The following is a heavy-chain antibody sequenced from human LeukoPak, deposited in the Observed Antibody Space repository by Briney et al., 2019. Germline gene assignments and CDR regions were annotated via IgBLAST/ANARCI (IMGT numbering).Heavy chain of an antibody. CDR1: GYTFTSYG. D-gene: IGHD1-26*01. Sequence: VASVKVSCKASGYTFTSYGISWLRQAPGQGLEWMGWISAYNGNTNYAQKLQGRVTMTTDTSTSTAYMELRSLRSDDTAVYYCARDRDSGSYRDFDYWGQGTLVTVSS. CDR2: ISAYNGNT. V-gene: IGHV1-18*01. CDR3: ARDRDSGSYRDFDY. J-gene: IGHJ4*02.